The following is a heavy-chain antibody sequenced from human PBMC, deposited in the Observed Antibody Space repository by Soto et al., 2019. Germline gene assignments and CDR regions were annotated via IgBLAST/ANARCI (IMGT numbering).Heavy chain of an antibody. CDR1: GFTFSGSA. V-gene: IGHV3-73*01. J-gene: IGHJ3*02. CDR3: TSSAEGVLRYFDRLDAFDI. Sequence: GGSLRLSCAASGFTFSGSAMHWVRQASGKRLEWVGRIRSKANSYATAYAASVKGRFTISRDDSKNTAYLQMNSLKTEDTAVYYCTSSAEGVLRYFDRLDAFDIWGQGTMVTV. CDR2: IRSKANSYAT. D-gene: IGHD3-9*01.